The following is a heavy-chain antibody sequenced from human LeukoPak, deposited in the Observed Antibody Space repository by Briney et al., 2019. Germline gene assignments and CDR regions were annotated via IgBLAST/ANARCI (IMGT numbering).Heavy chain of an antibody. CDR3: ARDPYSGGYGSYYYYYMDV. CDR2: ITYSSTYI. CDR1: GFTFSNYN. V-gene: IGHV3-21*01. Sequence: GGSLRLSCAASGFTFSNYNMNWVRQAPGKVLEWVSSITYSSTYIYYADSVKGRFTISRDNAKNSVYLEMDSLRAEDTAVYYCARDPYSGGYGSYYYYYMDVWGKGTTVTISS. J-gene: IGHJ6*03. D-gene: IGHD1-26*01.